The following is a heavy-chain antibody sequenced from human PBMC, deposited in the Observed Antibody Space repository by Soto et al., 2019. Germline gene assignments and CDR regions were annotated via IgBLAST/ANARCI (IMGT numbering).Heavy chain of an antibody. V-gene: IGHV4-30-4*01. CDR1: GVSISSGGAYY. Sequence: QVQLQASGPGLVYPSQTLSLTCAVSGVSISSGGAYYWSWIRQSPGKALEWIGYIHYSGSAYYNSSLKSRVTMSVDTAKNQFSLKVTSVTAADTAVYYCARSPRGLGNFDYWGQGILVTVSS. J-gene: IGHJ4*02. D-gene: IGHD3-10*01. CDR3: ARSPRGLGNFDY. CDR2: IHYSGSA.